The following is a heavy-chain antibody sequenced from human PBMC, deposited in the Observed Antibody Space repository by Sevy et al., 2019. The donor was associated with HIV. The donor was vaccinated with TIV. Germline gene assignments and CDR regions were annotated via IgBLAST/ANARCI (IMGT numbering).Heavy chain of an antibody. J-gene: IGHJ4*02. CDR1: GFTFSSYG. CDR3: ARESGSDWYLDY. V-gene: IGHV3-33*01. D-gene: IGHD2-21*02. CDR2: IWYDGSNK. Sequence: GGSLRLSCAASGFTFSSYGMHWVRQAPGKGLEWVAVIWYDGSNKYYADSVKGRFTISRDNSKNTLYLQMDSLRAEDTAVYYCARESGSDWYLDYWGQGTLVTVSS.